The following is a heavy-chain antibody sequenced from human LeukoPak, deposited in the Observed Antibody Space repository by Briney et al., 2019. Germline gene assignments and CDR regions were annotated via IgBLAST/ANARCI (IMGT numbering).Heavy chain of an antibody. D-gene: IGHD5-18*01. V-gene: IGHV3-48*03. Sequence: AGGSMRLSCAASGFTFSSYEMNWVRQAPGKGLEWVSYISSIGSTIYYADSVKGRFTISRDNAKNSLYLQMNSLRAEDTAVYYCAREGRGYSYGLIDYWGQGTLVTVSS. CDR2: ISSIGSTI. CDR3: AREGRGYSYGLIDY. CDR1: GFTFSSYE. J-gene: IGHJ4*02.